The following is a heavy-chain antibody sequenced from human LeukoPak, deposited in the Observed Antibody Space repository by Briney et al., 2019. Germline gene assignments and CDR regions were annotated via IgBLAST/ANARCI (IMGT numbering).Heavy chain of an antibody. CDR2: ISGSGGST. CDR1: GFTFSSYA. V-gene: IGHV3-23*01. D-gene: IGHD2-2*03. CDR3: AGLDIVVVPAASLGAFDI. Sequence: GGSLRLSCAASGFTFSSYAMSWVRQAPGKGLEWVSAISGSGGSTYYADSVKGRFTISRDNSKNTLYLQTNGLRAEDTAVYYCAGLDIVVVPAASLGAFDIWGQGTMVTVSS. J-gene: IGHJ3*02.